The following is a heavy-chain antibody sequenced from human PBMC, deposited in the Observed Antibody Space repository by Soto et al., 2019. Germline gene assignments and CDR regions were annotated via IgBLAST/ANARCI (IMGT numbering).Heavy chain of an antibody. CDR3: ARDGENSGYDQGSYAFDI. V-gene: IGHV1-69*04. J-gene: IGHJ3*02. CDR2: IIPILGIA. D-gene: IGHD5-12*01. CDR1: GGTFSSYT. Sequence: SVKVSCKASGGTFSSYTISWVRQAPGQGLEWMGRIIPILGIANYAQKFQGRVTITADKSTSTAYMELSSLRSEDTAVYYCARDGENSGYDQGSYAFDIWGQGTMVTVSS.